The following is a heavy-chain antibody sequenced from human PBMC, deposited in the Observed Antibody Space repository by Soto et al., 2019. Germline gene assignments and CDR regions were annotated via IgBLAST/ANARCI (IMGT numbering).Heavy chain of an antibody. J-gene: IGHJ2*01. CDR1: GFTFSSYA. Sequence: GGSLRLSCAASGFTFSSYAMHWVRQAPGKGLEWVAVISYDGSNKYYADSVKGRFTISRDNSKNTLYLQMNSLRAEDTAVYYCASHQGVVTLYWYFDLWGRGTLVTVSS. V-gene: IGHV3-30-3*01. D-gene: IGHD2-21*02. CDR3: ASHQGVVTLYWYFDL. CDR2: ISYDGSNK.